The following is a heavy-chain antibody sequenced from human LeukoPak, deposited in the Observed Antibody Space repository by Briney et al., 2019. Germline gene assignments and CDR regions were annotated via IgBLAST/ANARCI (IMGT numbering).Heavy chain of an antibody. V-gene: IGHV3-23*01. D-gene: IGHD5-18*01. J-gene: IGHJ4*02. Sequence: PGGSLSLSWAASGFSFSTCAMSWVRQAPGQGQEWVSLISATGGTTYYADSVKGRFTISRDNSKNTLYLQMNSLRAEDTALYYCAKGTGYSYAYSFDYWGQGTLVTVSS. CDR2: ISATGGTT. CDR1: GFSFSTCA. CDR3: AKGTGYSYAYSFDY.